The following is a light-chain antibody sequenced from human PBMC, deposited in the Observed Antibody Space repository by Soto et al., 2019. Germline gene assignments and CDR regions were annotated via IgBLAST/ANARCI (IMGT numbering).Light chain of an antibody. CDR2: EVS. J-gene: IGLJ1*01. V-gene: IGLV2-14*01. CDR1: SSDVGGYDY. Sequence: QSVLTQPASLSGSPGQSITISCTGTSSDVGGYDYVSWYQQHPGNAPKLMIYEVSNRPSGVSDRFSGSKSGNTASLTISGLQTEDEADYYCSSYTNSRTLVFGVGTKLTVL. CDR3: SSYTNSRTLV.